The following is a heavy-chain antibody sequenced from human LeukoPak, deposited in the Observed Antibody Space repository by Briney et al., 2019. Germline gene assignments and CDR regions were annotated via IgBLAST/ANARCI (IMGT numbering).Heavy chain of an antibody. CDR1: GYTFTSYG. Sequence: GASVTVSCKASGYTFTSYGISWVRQAPGQGLEWMGWISGYNGNTKYVEKLQGRVTMTTDTSTSTGYMELRSLRSDDTAVYYCAKPYLDGVAGIRGWFDPWGQGTLVTVSS. J-gene: IGHJ5*02. V-gene: IGHV1-18*01. CDR3: AKPYLDGVAGIRGWFDP. D-gene: IGHD6-19*01. CDR2: ISGYNGNT.